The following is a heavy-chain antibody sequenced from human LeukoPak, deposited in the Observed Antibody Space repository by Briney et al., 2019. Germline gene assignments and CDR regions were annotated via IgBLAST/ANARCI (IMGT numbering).Heavy chain of an antibody. J-gene: IGHJ6*03. CDR2: MNPNSGDT. Sequence: ASVKVSCKASGYTFTSYDINGVRQATGQRLEWLGCMNPNSGDTGNAQTFQGRVTITRESSISTAYLELSSLRSEDTAVYDCARLGLEWFHFYYMDVWGKGTTVTVSS. CDR3: ARLGLEWFHFYYMDV. CDR1: GYTFTSYD. V-gene: IGHV1-8*01. D-gene: IGHD3-3*01.